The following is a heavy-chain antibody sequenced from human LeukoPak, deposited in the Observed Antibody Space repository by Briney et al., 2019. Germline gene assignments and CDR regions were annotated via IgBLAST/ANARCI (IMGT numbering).Heavy chain of an antibody. CDR2: INPDGREK. V-gene: IGHV3-7*04. J-gene: IGHJ6*02. Sequence: GGSLRLSCAASGITLSGAYMTWVRQAPGKGLEWVANINPDGREKYYADSVKGRFTISSDNAKDSLYQQMNSLRAEDTAVYYCARSRRVGTSPFYGTDVWGQGTTVTVS. CDR1: GITLSGAY. CDR3: ARSRRVGTSPFYGTDV. D-gene: IGHD5-12*01.